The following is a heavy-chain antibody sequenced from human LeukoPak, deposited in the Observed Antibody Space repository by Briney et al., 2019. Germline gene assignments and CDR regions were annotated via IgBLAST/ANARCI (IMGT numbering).Heavy chain of an antibody. V-gene: IGHV4-39*07. CDR3: ARGDTVAARPGRFDY. Sequence: PSETLSLTCTVSGGSMSNSSYYWGWIRQPPGKGLEWIGEINHSGSTNYNPSLKSRVTISVDTSKNQFSLKLSSVTAADTAVYYCARGDTVAARPGRFDYWGQGTLVTVSS. CDR1: GGSMSNSSYY. CDR2: INHSGST. J-gene: IGHJ4*02. D-gene: IGHD6-6*01.